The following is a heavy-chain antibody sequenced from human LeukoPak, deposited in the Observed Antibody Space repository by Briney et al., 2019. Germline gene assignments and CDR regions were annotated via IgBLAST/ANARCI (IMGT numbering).Heavy chain of an antibody. J-gene: IGHJ4*02. CDR3: ARHKEFAFDY. Sequence: KSSETLSLTCAVSGYSISSGYYWGWIRQPPGKGLEWIGSIYHSGSTYYNPSLKSRVTISVDTSKNQFSLKLSSVTAADTAVHYCARHKEFAFDYWGQGTLVTVSS. V-gene: IGHV4-38-2*01. CDR1: GYSISSGYY. CDR2: IYHSGST.